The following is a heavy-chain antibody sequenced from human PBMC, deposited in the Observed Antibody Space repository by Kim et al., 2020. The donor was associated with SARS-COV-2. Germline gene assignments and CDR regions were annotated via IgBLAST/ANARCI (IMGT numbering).Heavy chain of an antibody. J-gene: IGHJ4*02. D-gene: IGHD2-15*01. V-gene: IGHV3-23*01. Sequence: GGSLRLSCAVSGFSFTTYAMSWVRQAPGKGLEWVSAIGDGDGPTYYADSMKGRFTISRDISKNTLYLQMNSLRAEDTAIYYCAKADGGFSDSLDYWGQGT. CDR2: IGDGDGPT. CDR1: GFSFTTYA. CDR3: AKADGGFSDSLDY.